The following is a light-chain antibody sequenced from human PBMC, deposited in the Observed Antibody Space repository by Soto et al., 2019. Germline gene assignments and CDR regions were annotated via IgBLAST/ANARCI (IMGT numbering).Light chain of an antibody. Sequence: QAVVTQEPSLIVSPGETVTLTCGSSTGTVTSAHYPYWFQQQPGQVPRTLIYDTSNKLSWTPARFSGSLLGGKAALTLSGAQPEDEAEYYCSLWYSDAWVFGGGTKLTVL. J-gene: IGLJ3*02. CDR1: TGTVTSAHY. CDR3: SLWYSDAWV. V-gene: IGLV7-46*01. CDR2: DTS.